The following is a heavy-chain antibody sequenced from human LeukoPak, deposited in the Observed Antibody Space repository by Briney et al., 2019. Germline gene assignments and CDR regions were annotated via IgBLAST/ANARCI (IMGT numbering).Heavy chain of an antibody. Sequence: GRSLRLSCAASGFTFSSYGMHWVRQAPGKGLEWVAVIWYDGSNKYYADSVKGRFTISRDNSKNTLYLQMNSLRAEDTAVYYCAKDPPYCGGDCYHDYWGQGTLVTVSS. D-gene: IGHD2-21*02. CDR2: IWYDGSNK. CDR3: AKDPPYCGGDCYHDY. J-gene: IGHJ4*02. CDR1: GFTFSSYG. V-gene: IGHV3-33*06.